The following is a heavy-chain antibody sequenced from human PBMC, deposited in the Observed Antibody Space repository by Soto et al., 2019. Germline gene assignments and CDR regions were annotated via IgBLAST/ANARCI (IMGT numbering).Heavy chain of an antibody. J-gene: IGHJ4*02. CDR3: ARDPPLSMIVVVGVDDF. Sequence: EVQLVESGGGLVKPGGSLRLSCTVLGFTLTNENMNWVRQAPGNGLEWVSSISSRSTFINYADSVKGRFTISRDNDKGLVYLHMNSLRAEATAVYYCARDPPLSMIVVVGVDDFWGQGTLVTVSS. D-gene: IGHD3-22*01. CDR1: GFTLTNEN. CDR2: ISSRSTFI. V-gene: IGHV3-21*06.